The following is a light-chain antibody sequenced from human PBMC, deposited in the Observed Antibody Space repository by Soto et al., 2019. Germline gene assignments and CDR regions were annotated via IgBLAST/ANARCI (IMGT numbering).Light chain of an antibody. CDR2: GAS. CDR1: PDISGR. CDR3: QHDNSYSEA. Sequence: VNITCRASPDISGRLNWYQQTRGRVPNLLIYGASTLKSGVPSRFSGSGSGTEFTLTISSLQPDAFATYYCQHDNSYSEAFGHGT. V-gene: IGKV1-5*03. J-gene: IGKJ1*01.